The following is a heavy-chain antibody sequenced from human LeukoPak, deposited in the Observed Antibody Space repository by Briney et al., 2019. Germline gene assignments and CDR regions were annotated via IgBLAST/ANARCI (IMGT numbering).Heavy chain of an antibody. J-gene: IGHJ4*02. D-gene: IGHD3-16*01. V-gene: IGHV4-59*01. Sequence: SETLSLTCTVSDDSISPYYWSWIRQPPGKGLEWIGFVYYRGNTNYNPSLKSRVTISVDTSKNQFSLELNSVTAADTAVYYCTRDGVSWILDYWGQGTLVAVSS. CDR3: TRDGVSWILDY. CDR1: DDSISPYY. CDR2: VYYRGNT.